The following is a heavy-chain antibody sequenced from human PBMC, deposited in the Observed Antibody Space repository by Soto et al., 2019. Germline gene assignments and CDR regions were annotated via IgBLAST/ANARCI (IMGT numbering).Heavy chain of an antibody. Sequence: QVQLVESGGGVVQPGTSLRLSCAASGFTFSTYGMHWVRQAPGKGLDWVALIWYDGSRTHYAESVKGRFTISRDNSKNTLFLQVNSLRVEDTAVYYGAREQKGGAGYTYDYWGQGPLVTVS. J-gene: IGHJ4*02. CDR3: AREQKGGAGYTYDY. CDR2: IWYDGSRT. D-gene: IGHD3-16*02. V-gene: IGHV3-33*01. CDR1: GFTFSTYG.